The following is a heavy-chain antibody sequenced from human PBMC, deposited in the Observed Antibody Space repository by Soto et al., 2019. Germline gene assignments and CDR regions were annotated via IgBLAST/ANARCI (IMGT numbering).Heavy chain of an antibody. Sequence: VASVKVSCKASGYTFASYGISWVRQAPGRGLEWMGWISAYNGNTNYAQKLQGRVTMTTDTSTSTAYMELRSLRSDDTAVDYCAREGGYLDWLLYTGQEYFQHWTQGTLVTVSS. D-gene: IGHD3-9*01. CDR1: GYTFASYG. V-gene: IGHV1-18*01. CDR2: ISAYNGNT. J-gene: IGHJ1*01. CDR3: AREGGYLDWLLYTGQEYFQH.